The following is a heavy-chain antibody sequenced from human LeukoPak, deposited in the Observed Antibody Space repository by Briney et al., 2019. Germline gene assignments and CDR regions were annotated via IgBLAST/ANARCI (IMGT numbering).Heavy chain of an antibody. CDR1: GFTFGSYS. V-gene: IGHV3-21*01. D-gene: IGHD3-22*01. CDR3: VRALYDGSGYYFHFDY. Sequence: PGGSLRLSCAGSGFTFGSYSMTWVRQAPGKGLEWVSSITRSSIYTYYADSVKGRFTISRDNAKKSLYLQMNSLRTEDTAVYYCVRALYDGSGYYFHFDYWGQGTLVTVSS. CDR2: ITRSSIYT. J-gene: IGHJ4*02.